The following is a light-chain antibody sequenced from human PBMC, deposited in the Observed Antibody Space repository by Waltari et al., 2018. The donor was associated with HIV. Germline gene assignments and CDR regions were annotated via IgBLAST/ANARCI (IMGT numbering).Light chain of an antibody. V-gene: IGKV3-20*01. Sequence: EIVLTQSPGTLSVSPGERATLSCRASQSVSSNLAWYQQKPGQAPRLLMYGASTRASGIPDRFSGSGSGTDFTLTISRLEPEDFAVYYCQQYGNSPRTFGQGTNLEIK. CDR2: GAS. CDR3: QQYGNSPRT. CDR1: QSVSSN. J-gene: IGKJ2*01.